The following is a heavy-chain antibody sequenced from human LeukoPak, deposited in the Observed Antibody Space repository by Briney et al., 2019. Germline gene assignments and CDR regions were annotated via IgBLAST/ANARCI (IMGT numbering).Heavy chain of an antibody. CDR1: GFTFNRCW. Sequence: GGSLRLSCVVSGFTFNRCWMNWVRQAPGKGLEWVAHINPDGRDTYYVDSVKGRFTISRDDAQNSMYLQMDSLRVEDTAVYYCTSWGDTTAEYFQRWGQGTLVTVSS. D-gene: IGHD2-21*02. CDR2: INPDGRDT. J-gene: IGHJ1*01. V-gene: IGHV3-7*01. CDR3: TSWGDTTAEYFQR.